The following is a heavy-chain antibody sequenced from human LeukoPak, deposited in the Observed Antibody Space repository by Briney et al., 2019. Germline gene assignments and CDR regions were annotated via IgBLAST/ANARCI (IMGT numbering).Heavy chain of an antibody. CDR2: ISGSGT. CDR1: GFTFSSYA. D-gene: IGHD3-10*01. J-gene: IGHJ6*02. Sequence: GGSLRLSCAASGFTFSSYAMSWVRQAPGKGLEWVSTISGSGTYYADSVKGRFTISRDNSKNTLYLQMNSLRAEDTAVYYCARALDGSGSYSFIYYYGMDVWGQGTTVTVSS. V-gene: IGHV3-23*01. CDR3: ARALDGSGSYSFIYYYGMDV.